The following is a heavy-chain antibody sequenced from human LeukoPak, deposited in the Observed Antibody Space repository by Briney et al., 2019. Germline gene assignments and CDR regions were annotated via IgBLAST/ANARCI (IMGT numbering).Heavy chain of an antibody. Sequence: GGSLRLSCSASGFIFSNYWMTWVRQAPGKGLEWVANIKKDGSEKYYVDSVKGRFTISRDNAKKSLYLQMNSLRAEDTAVYFCARDMIILQSWGQGPLVTVSS. CDR2: IKKDGSEK. J-gene: IGHJ5*02. CDR3: ARDMIILQS. CDR1: GFIFSNYW. V-gene: IGHV3-7*04. D-gene: IGHD3-16*01.